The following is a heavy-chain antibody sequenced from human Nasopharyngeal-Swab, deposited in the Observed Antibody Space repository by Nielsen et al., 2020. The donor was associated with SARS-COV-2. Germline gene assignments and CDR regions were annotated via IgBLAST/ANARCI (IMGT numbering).Heavy chain of an antibody. CDR3: ARGLSSGPFDY. J-gene: IGHJ4*02. Sequence: WIRQPPGKGLEWIGYIYYSGSTYYNPSLKSRVTISGDTSKNQFSLKLSSVTAADTAVYYCARGLSSGPFDYWGQGTLVTVSS. CDR2: IYYSGST. V-gene: IGHV4-30-4*01. D-gene: IGHD6-19*01.